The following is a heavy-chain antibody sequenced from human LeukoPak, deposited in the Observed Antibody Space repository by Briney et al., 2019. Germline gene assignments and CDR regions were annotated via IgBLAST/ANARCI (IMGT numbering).Heavy chain of an antibody. J-gene: IGHJ4*02. CDR1: GFTFSSYP. CDR3: VKRGRQGDYAYDY. Sequence: PGGSLRLSCSASGFTFSSYPMHWARQARGKGLEYVSYISSDGGSTYYADSVKGRFTISRDNSKNTLYLQMSSLRGEDTAVYYCVKRGRQGDYAYDYCGQGTLVTVSS. D-gene: IGHD4-17*01. CDR2: ISSDGGST. V-gene: IGHV3-64D*06.